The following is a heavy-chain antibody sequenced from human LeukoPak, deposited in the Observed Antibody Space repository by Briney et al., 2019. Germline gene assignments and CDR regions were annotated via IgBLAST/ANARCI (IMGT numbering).Heavy chain of an antibody. D-gene: IGHD4-17*01. CDR2: IGTAGDT. CDR1: GFTFSSYD. V-gene: IGHV3-13*01. J-gene: IGHJ3*02. Sequence: GGSLRLSCAASGFTFSSYDMHWVRQATGKGLEWVSAIGTAGDTYYPGSVKGRFTISRENAKNSLYLQMNSLRAGDTAVYYCARASVTPGVDAFDIWGQGTMVTVPS. CDR3: ARASVTPGVDAFDI.